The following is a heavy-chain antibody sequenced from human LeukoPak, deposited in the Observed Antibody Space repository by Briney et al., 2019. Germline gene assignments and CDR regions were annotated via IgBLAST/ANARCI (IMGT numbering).Heavy chain of an antibody. D-gene: IGHD3-16*01. CDR2: INPSGGST. CDR3: ASALDYYYGMDV. J-gene: IGHJ6*02. CDR1: GYTFTSYY. V-gene: IGHV1-46*01. Sequence: ASVKVSCKASGYTFTSYYMHWVRQAPGQGLEWMGIINPSGGSTSYAQKFQGRVTITADESTSTAYMELSSLRSEDTAVYYCASALDYYYGMDVWGQGTTVTVSS.